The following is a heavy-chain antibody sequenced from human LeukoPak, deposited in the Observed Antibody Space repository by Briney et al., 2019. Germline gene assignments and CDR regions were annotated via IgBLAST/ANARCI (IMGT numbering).Heavy chain of an antibody. V-gene: IGHV1-18*01. J-gene: IGHJ4*02. Sequence: GASVKVSCKASGYTFTNYGISWVRQAPGQGLEWMGWISAYNGNTNYAQKLQGRVTMTRDMSTSTVYMELSSLRSEDTAVYYCARDPHSSGWYAAIDYWGQGTLVTVSS. CDR3: ARDPHSSGWYAAIDY. CDR2: ISAYNGNT. D-gene: IGHD6-19*01. CDR1: GYTFTNYG.